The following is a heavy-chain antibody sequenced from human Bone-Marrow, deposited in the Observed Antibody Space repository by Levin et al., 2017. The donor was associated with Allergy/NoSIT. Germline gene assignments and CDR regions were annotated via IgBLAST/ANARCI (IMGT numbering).Heavy chain of an antibody. J-gene: IGHJ3*02. CDR2: INPGSSVK. CDR3: TRDVFTGAFDI. V-gene: IGHV3-7*03. CDR1: GFRFSQNW. D-gene: IGHD1-1*01. Sequence: RTGGSLRLSCAVSGFRFSQNWMAWIRQSPEKGLEFVGNINPGSSVKNYMDSVKGRFTMSRDNAKNSLFLQMDSLRVEDTAVYFCTRDVFTGAFDIWGQGTVVTVAS.